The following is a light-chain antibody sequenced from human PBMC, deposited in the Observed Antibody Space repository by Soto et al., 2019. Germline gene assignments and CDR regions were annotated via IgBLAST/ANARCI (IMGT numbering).Light chain of an antibody. CDR2: GAS. J-gene: IGKJ1*01. V-gene: IGKV1-17*03. CDR3: LQHNSYPRT. CDR1: QDISNS. Sequence: DIRMTQSPGARVASVGDSITMNCRARQDISNSLAWCQQKTGKVPQRLIYGASSLQSGVPSRFSGSGSATEYSLTITSLQPEDVVTNYYLQHNSYPRTFGQGTKVDI.